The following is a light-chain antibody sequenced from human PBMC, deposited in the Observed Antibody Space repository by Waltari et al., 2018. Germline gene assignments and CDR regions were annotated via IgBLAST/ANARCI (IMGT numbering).Light chain of an antibody. Sequence: EIVLTQSPGTLSLPPGARATLSCRASLTVSSISFTWYQQKPGQAPRLLIYCKSNRAIGIPDRFSGSGAGTDFTLTISRLEREDFAVYYCQQYDGIVVTFGGGTKVEI. CDR2: CKS. J-gene: IGKJ4*01. V-gene: IGKV3-20*01. CDR1: LTVSSIS. CDR3: QQYDGIVVT.